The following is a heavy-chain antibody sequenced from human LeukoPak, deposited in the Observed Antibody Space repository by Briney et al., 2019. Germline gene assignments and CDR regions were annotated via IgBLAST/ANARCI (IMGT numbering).Heavy chain of an antibody. CDR3: ATAPILRGEGGEHYKYGMDV. J-gene: IGHJ6*02. V-gene: IGHV4/OR15-8*01. CDR1: VGSISSGNW. Sequence: SETLSLTCGVSVGSISSGNWWSWVRQSPGKGLEWIGENYHHGTPNYNPSLKSRVTISADTFKNHFSLKLTSVTAADTAVYYCATAPILRGEGGEHYKYGMDVWGQGTTVIVSS. D-gene: IGHD2-2*02. CDR2: NYHHGTP.